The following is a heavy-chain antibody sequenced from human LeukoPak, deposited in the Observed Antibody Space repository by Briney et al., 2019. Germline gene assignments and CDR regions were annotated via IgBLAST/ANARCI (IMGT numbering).Heavy chain of an antibody. V-gene: IGHV1-2*02. CDR1: GYTFTGYY. J-gene: IGHJ5*02. Sequence: ASVKVSCKASGYTFTGYYMHWMRQAPGQGLEWMGWINPNSGGTNYAQKFQGRVTMTRDTSISTAYMELSRLRSDDTAVYYCARAPAAIYWFDPWGQGTLVTVSS. D-gene: IGHD2-2*01. CDR2: INPNSGGT. CDR3: ARAPAAIYWFDP.